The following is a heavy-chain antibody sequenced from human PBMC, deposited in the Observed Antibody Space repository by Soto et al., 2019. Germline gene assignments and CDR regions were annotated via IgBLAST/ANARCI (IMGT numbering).Heavy chain of an antibody. CDR3: ARGSGAEYCGGDCYHTNFDY. Sequence: SETLSLTCTVSGGSISSGGYYWGWLRQHPGKGLEWIGYIYYSGSTYYNPSLKSRVTISVDTSKNQFSLKLSSVTAADTAVYYCARGSGAEYCGGDCYHTNFDYWGQGTLVTVSS. CDR1: GGSISSGGYY. J-gene: IGHJ4*02. D-gene: IGHD2-21*02. V-gene: IGHV4-31*03. CDR2: IYYSGST.